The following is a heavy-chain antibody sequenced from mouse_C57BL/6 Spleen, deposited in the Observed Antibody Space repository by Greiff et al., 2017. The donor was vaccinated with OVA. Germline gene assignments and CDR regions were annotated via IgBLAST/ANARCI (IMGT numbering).Heavy chain of an antibody. J-gene: IGHJ2*02. V-gene: IGHV1-22*01. CDR3: ARYLERLPTLDY. CDR1: GYTFTDYN. Sequence: EVQLQQSGPELVKPGASVKMSCKASGYTFTDYNMHWVKQSHGKSLEWIGYINPNNGGTSYNQKFKGKATLTVNKSSSTAYMELRSLTSEDSAVYYCARYLERLPTLDYWGQGTSLTVSS. CDR2: INPNNGGT. D-gene: IGHD2-4*01.